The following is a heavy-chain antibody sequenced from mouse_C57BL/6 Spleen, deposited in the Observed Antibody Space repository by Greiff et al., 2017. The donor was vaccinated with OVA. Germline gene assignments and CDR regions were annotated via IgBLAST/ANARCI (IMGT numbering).Heavy chain of an antibody. CDR1: GYTFTDYN. J-gene: IGHJ4*01. D-gene: IGHD4-1*01. V-gene: IGHV1-22*01. CDR3: ARGGGLGRRNAMDY. CDR2: INPNNGGT. Sequence: EVKLMESGPELVKPGASVKMSCKASGYTFTDYNMHWVKQSHGKSLEWIGYINPNNGGTSYNQKFKGKATLTVNKSSSTAYMELRSLTSEDSAVYYCARGGGLGRRNAMDYWGQGTSVTVSS.